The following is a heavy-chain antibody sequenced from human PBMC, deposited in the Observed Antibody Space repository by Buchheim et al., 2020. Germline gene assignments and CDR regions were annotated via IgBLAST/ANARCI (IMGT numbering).Heavy chain of an antibody. V-gene: IGHV3-11*06. D-gene: IGHD3-16*02. Sequence: QVQLVESGGGLVKPGGSLRLSCAASGFTFSDYYMSWIRQAPGKGLEWVSYISSSSSYTNYADSVKGRFTIYRDNAKNSLYLQMNSLRAEDTAVYYCARRLRLGELSLVGYYYYGMDVWGQGTT. CDR2: ISSSSSYT. CDR3: ARRLRLGELSLVGYYYYGMDV. CDR1: GFTFSDYY. J-gene: IGHJ6*02.